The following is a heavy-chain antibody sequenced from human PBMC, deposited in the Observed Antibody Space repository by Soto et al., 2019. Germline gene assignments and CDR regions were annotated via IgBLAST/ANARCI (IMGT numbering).Heavy chain of an antibody. V-gene: IGHV4-59*01. J-gene: IGHJ4*02. CDR2: IYYSGST. CDR1: GGSISSYY. CDR3: AGGLDRRIDY. Sequence: PSETLSLTCTVSGGSISSYYWSWIRQPPGKGLEWIGYIYYSGSTSYNPSLKSRVTISVDTSKNQFSLKLSSVTAADTAVYYCAGGLDRRIDYWGQGTLVTVSS. D-gene: IGHD3-9*01.